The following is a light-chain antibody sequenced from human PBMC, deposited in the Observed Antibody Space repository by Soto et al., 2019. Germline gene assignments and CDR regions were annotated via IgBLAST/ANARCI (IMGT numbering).Light chain of an antibody. CDR3: SAWDASLNGYV. V-gene: IGLV1-44*01. Sequence: QSVLTQPPSASGTPGQRVTISCSGSSSNIGSKTVNWYQQLPRTAPKLLIYSNYQRTSGVPDRFSGSKSGTSASLAISGLQSEDEADYYCSAWDASLNGYVFGTVTKLTVL. CDR1: SSNIGSKT. J-gene: IGLJ1*01. CDR2: SNY.